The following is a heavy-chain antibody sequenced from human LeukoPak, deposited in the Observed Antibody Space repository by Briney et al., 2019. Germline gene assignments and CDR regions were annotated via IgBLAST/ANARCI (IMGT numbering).Heavy chain of an antibody. CDR2: IIPIFGTA. D-gene: IGHD2-2*01. CDR3: AREGTSDMRYCTSTSCPTNAFDI. J-gene: IGHJ3*02. CDR1: GGTFSSYA. Sequence: SVKVSCKASGGTFSSYAISWVRQAPGQGLEWMGVIIPIFGTANYAQKFQGRVTITTDESTSTAYMELSSLRSEDTAVYYCAREGTSDMRYCTSTSCPTNAFDIWGQGTMVTVSS. V-gene: IGHV1-69*05.